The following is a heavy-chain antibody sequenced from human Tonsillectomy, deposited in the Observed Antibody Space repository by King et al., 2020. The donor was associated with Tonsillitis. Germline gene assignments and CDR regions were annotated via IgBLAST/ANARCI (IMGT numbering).Heavy chain of an antibody. Sequence: VQLVESGGGLVQPGGSLRLSCAASGFTFSYYWMTWVRQAPGKGLEWVANIKHDGSEKYYVDSVKGRFTISRDNAKNSLYLQMNSLRAEDTAVYFCFLPFSLAYYYMDVWVKGTTVTVSS. D-gene: IGHD2/OR15-2a*01. CDR2: IKHDGSEK. V-gene: IGHV3-7*03. J-gene: IGHJ6*03. CDR3: FLPFSLAYYYMDV. CDR1: GFTFSYYW.